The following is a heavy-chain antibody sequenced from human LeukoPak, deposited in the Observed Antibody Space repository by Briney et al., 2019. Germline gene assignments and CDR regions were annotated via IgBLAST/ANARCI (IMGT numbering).Heavy chain of an antibody. CDR3: AKDSSGGKLGADLHY. Sequence: TGGSLRLSCAASGFTFSLYGMHWVRQAPGKGLEWEAFIQYDGSNKYYADSVKGRFTISRDNSKNTLYLQMNSLRAEDTAVYYCAKDSSGGKLGADLHYWGQGTLVTVSS. CDR1: GFTFSLYG. CDR2: IQYDGSNK. V-gene: IGHV3-30*02. D-gene: IGHD1-26*01. J-gene: IGHJ4*02.